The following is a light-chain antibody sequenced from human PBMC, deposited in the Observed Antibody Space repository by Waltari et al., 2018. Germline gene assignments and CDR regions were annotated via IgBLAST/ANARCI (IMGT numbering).Light chain of an antibody. CDR3: QQYCTSPPLT. Sequence: EIVLTQSPGTLSLSPGERATLSCRSSQSVSSSYLAWYQHKPGQAPRLVIYGASSRDAGIPDRFSGSGSGTDFTLTISRLEPEDFAVYYCQQYCTSPPLTFGGGTKVEIK. CDR2: GAS. J-gene: IGKJ4*01. CDR1: QSVSSSY. V-gene: IGKV3-20*01.